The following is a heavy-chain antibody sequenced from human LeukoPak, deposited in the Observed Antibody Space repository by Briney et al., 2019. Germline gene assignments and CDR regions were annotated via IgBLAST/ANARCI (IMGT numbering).Heavy chain of an antibody. CDR3: ARARGGDSVDY. V-gene: IGHV3-53*01. Sequence: PGGSLRLSCAASGFTVSSNYMSWVRQAPGKGLEWVSVIYSGGSTYYADSVKGRFTISRDNSKNTLYLQMNSLRAEDTAVYYCARARGGDSVDYWGQGTLVTVSS. J-gene: IGHJ4*02. D-gene: IGHD2-21*02. CDR2: IYSGGST. CDR1: GFTVSSNY.